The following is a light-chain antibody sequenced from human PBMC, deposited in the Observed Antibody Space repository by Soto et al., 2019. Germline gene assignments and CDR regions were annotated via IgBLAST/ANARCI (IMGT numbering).Light chain of an antibody. CDR2: EVN. J-gene: IGLJ1*01. V-gene: IGLV2-23*02. Sequence: QSALTQPASVSGSPGQSITISCTGTSSDVGSYNLISWYQQYPDKAPKLMIYEVNKRPSGVSSRFSGSKSGNTASLTISWLQAEDEADYYCCSYAGGTTFYVFGSGTKLTVL. CDR1: SSDVGSYNL. CDR3: CSYAGGTTFYV.